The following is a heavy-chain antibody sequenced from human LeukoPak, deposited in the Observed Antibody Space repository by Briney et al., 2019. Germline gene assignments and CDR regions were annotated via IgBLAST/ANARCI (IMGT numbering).Heavy chain of an antibody. CDR2: ISTSSSYI. D-gene: IGHD3-22*01. CDR1: GFTFSSYS. V-gene: IGHV3-21*04. J-gene: IGHJ3*02. CDR3: AMNYYDSSGYYDPDAFDI. Sequence: GGSLRLSCTASGFTFSSYSMNWVRQAPGKGLEWVSSISTSSSYIYYADSVKGRFTISRDNARNSLYLQMNSLRAEDTAVYYCAMNYYDSSGYYDPDAFDIWGQGTMVTVSS.